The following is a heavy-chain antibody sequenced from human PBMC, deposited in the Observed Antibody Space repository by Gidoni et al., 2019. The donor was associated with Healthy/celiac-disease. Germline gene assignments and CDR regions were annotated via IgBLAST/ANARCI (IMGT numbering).Heavy chain of an antibody. CDR2: IWYDGSNK. V-gene: IGHV3-33*01. D-gene: IGHD3-22*01. Sequence: QVQLVASGGGVVQPGRSLRLSCAASGFTFSSYGMHWVRQAPGKGLEWVAVIWYDGSNKYYADSVKGRFTISRDNSKNTLYLQMNSLRAEDTAVYYCARDMLVVVNNDAFDIWGQGTMVTVSS. J-gene: IGHJ3*02. CDR3: ARDMLVVVNNDAFDI. CDR1: GFTFSSYG.